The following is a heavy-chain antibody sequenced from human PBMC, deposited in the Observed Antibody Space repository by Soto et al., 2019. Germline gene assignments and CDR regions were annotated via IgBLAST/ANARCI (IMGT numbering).Heavy chain of an antibody. J-gene: IGHJ5*02. CDR3: ARTPRGIAYGDP. D-gene: IGHD6-13*01. CDR1: GYSFTSYW. V-gene: IGHV5-10-1*01. Sequence: GESLKISCKGSGYSFTSYWISWVRQMPGKGLEWTGRIDPSDSYTNYSPSFQGHVTISADKSISTAYLQWSSLKASDTAMYYCARTPRGIAYGDPWGQGTLVTVSS. CDR2: IDPSDSYT.